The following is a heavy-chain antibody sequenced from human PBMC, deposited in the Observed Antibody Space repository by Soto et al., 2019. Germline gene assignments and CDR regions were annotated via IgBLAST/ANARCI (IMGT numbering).Heavy chain of an antibody. J-gene: IGHJ5*02. CDR2: IYPGDSDT. Sequence: HGESLKISCKGSGYSFTSYWIGWVRQMPGKGLEWMGIIYPGDSDTRYRPSLLGQVTISADKSISTAYLQWSSLKASDTAIYYCARAIEMATIGWFDPWGQGTLVTVSS. CDR1: GYSFTSYW. CDR3: ARAIEMATIGWFDP. D-gene: IGHD5-12*01. V-gene: IGHV5-51*01.